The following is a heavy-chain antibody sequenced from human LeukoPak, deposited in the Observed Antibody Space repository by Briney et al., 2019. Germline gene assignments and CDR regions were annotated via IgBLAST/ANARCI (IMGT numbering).Heavy chain of an antibody. CDR2: IYSGGST. Sequence: GGSLRLSCAASGFTASSNHMSWVRQAPGKGLEWVSVIYSGGSTYYADSVKGRFTISRDNSKNTLYLQMNSLRAEDTAVYYCARTGYANNWFDPWGQGTLFTVSS. CDR1: GFTASSNH. V-gene: IGHV3-53*01. CDR3: ARTGYANNWFDP. D-gene: IGHD3-9*01. J-gene: IGHJ5*02.